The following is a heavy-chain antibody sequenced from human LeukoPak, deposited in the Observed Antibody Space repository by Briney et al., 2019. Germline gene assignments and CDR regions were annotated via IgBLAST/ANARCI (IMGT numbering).Heavy chain of an antibody. CDR1: GYSISSGYY. CDR3: ARVRTMVRGVIDY. J-gene: IGHJ4*02. CDR2: IYTSGST. V-gene: IGHV4-38-2*02. D-gene: IGHD3-10*01. Sequence: SETLSLTCTVSGYSISSGYYWGWIRQPPGKGLEWIGRIYTSGSTNYNPSLKSRVTISVDTSKNQFSLKLSSVTAADTAVYYCARVRTMVRGVIDYWGQGALVTVSS.